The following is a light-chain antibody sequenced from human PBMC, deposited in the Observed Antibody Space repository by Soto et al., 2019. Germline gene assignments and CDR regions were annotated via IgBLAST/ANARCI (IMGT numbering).Light chain of an antibody. CDR2: GAS. CDR3: QQYGSSPGT. Sequence: ELVLTQSPGTLSLSPGERATLSCRASHSVSSSYLAWYQQKPGQAPRLLIYGASSRATGIPDRFSGSGSGTDFTLTISRLEPEDFAVYYCQQYGSSPGTFGQGTKVDIK. V-gene: IGKV3-20*01. CDR1: HSVSSSY. J-gene: IGKJ1*01.